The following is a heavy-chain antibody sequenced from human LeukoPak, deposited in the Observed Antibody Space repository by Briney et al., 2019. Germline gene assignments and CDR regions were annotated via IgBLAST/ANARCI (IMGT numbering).Heavy chain of an antibody. Sequence: SETLSLTCAVYGGSFSGYYWSWIRQPPGKGLEWIGEINHSGSTNYNPSLKSRVTISVDTSKNQFSLKLSSVTAADTAVYYCARSTYYYDSSGSVLDYWGQGTLVTVSS. D-gene: IGHD3-22*01. CDR2: INHSGST. CDR3: ARSTYYYDSSGSVLDY. CDR1: GGSFSGYY. V-gene: IGHV4-34*01. J-gene: IGHJ4*02.